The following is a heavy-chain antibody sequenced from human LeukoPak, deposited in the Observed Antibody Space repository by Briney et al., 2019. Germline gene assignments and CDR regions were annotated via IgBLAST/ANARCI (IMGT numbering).Heavy chain of an antibody. CDR1: GCTFSSYW. V-gene: IGHV3-74*01. CDR3: ARDSSYCSSTSCYNYFDY. Sequence: HPGGSLRLSCAASGCTFSSYWMHWVRQALGKGLVWVSRINSDGSSTTYADSVKGRFTISRDNAKNTLYLQMNSLRAEDTAVYYCARDSSYCSSTSCYNYFDYWGQGNLVTVSS. J-gene: IGHJ4*02. CDR2: INSDGSST. D-gene: IGHD2-2*02.